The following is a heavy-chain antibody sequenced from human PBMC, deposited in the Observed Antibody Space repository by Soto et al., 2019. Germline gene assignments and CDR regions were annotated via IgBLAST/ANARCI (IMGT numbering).Heavy chain of an antibody. CDR2: ISYDGSNK. CDR1: GFTFSSYG. Sequence: GGSLRLSCAASGFTFSSYGMHWVRQAPGKGLEWVAVISYDGSNKYYADSVKGRFTISRDNSKNTLYLQMNSLRAEDTAVYYCARDLILGVVVPAVNSHYYGMDVWGQGTTVTVSS. V-gene: IGHV3-30*03. CDR3: ARDLILGVVVPAVNSHYYGMDV. J-gene: IGHJ6*02. D-gene: IGHD2-2*01.